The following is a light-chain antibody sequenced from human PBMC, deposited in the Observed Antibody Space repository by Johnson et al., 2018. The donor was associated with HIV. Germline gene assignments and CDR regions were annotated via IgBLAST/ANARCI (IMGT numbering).Light chain of an antibody. CDR2: ENN. Sequence: HSVLTQPPSVSAAPGQKVTISCSGSSSNIGNNYVSWYQQFPGTAPKLLIYENNKRPSGIPDRFSGSKSGTSATLGITGLQTGDEADYYCGNWDSSLSVYVFGTGTKVTVL. J-gene: IGLJ1*01. V-gene: IGLV1-51*02. CDR3: GNWDSSLSVYV. CDR1: SSNIGNNY.